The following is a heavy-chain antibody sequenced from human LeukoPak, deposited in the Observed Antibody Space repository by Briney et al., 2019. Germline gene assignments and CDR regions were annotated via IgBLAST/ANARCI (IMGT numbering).Heavy chain of an antibody. J-gene: IGHJ4*02. V-gene: IGHV4-59*01. Sequence: SETLSLTCTVSGGSINSYYWSWIRQPPGKGLEWIGYIYYSGSTNYNPSLKSRVTISVDTSKNQFSLKLSSVTAADTAVYYCAREGGGYSYGFDYWGQGTLVTVSS. CDR2: IYYSGST. D-gene: IGHD5-18*01. CDR1: GGSINSYY. CDR3: AREGGGYSYGFDY.